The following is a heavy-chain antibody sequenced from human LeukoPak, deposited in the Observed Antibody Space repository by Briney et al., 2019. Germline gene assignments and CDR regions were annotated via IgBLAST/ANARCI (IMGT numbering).Heavy chain of an antibody. J-gene: IGHJ4*02. D-gene: IGHD4-17*01. V-gene: IGHV1-69*13. Sequence: SVKVPCKASGGTFSSYAISWVRQAPGQGLEWMGGIIPIFGTANYAQKFQGRVTITADESTSTAYMELSSLRSEDTAVYYCSSNSDYGPDYWGQGTLVTVSS. CDR1: GGTFSSYA. CDR2: IIPIFGTA. CDR3: SSNSDYGPDY.